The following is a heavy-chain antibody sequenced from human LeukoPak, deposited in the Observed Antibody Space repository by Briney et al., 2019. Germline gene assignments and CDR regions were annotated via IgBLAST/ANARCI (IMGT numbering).Heavy chain of an antibody. CDR2: INPNSGGT. CDR3: ALGYCSSTSCSGFDY. V-gene: IGHV1-2*02. D-gene: IGHD2-2*01. Sequence: ASVKVSCKASGYTFTGYYMHWVRQAPGQGLEWMGWINPNSGGTNYAQKFQGRVTMTRDTSISTAYMELSRLGSDDTAVYYCALGYCSSTSCSGFDYWGQGTLVTVSS. CDR1: GYTFTGYY. J-gene: IGHJ4*02.